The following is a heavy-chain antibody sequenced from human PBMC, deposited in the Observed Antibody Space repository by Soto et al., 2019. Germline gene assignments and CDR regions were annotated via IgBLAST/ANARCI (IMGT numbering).Heavy chain of an antibody. Sequence: SETLSLTCAVSGASVSSGVYSWSWIRQPPGKGLEWIGYHSGSTYCTPSLKSRVTISVDTSKNQFSLKLTSVTAADTAVYYCASSRIVGDAYYYYGLDVWGQGTTVTVSS. V-gene: IGHV4-30-2*01. CDR3: ASSRIVGDAYYYYGLDV. CDR2: HSGST. J-gene: IGHJ6*02. D-gene: IGHD1-26*01. CDR1: GASVSSGVYS.